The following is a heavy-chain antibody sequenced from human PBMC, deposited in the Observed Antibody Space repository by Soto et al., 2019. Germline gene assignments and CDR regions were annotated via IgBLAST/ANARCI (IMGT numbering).Heavy chain of an antibody. Sequence: GGSLRLSCVASGFTFNNYWMHWVRQVPGKGLVWVSRIKTDGSSPNYADSVEGRFTISSDNAKNTLYLQMNSLRAGGTAVYYCARDRIAGSGSCDNWGQGTLVTVSS. CDR2: IKTDGSSP. V-gene: IGHV3-74*01. CDR1: GFTFNNYW. CDR3: ARDRIAGSGSCDN. D-gene: IGHD3-10*01. J-gene: IGHJ4*02.